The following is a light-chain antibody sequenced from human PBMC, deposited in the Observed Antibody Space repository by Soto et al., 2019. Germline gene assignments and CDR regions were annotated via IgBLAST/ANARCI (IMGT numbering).Light chain of an antibody. V-gene: IGLV2-14*01. Sequence: QAVVTQPASVSGSPGQSITISCTGTSSDVGGYNYVSWYQQHPGKAPKLMIYDVSNRPSGVSNRFSGSKSGNTASLTISGLQAENEADYYCSSYTSSSTPCVFGTGTKLTV. CDR2: DVS. CDR3: SSYTSSSTPCV. CDR1: SSDVGGYNY. J-gene: IGLJ1*01.